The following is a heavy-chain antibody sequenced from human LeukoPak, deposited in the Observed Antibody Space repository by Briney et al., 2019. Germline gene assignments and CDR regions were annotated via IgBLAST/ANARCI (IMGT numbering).Heavy chain of an antibody. V-gene: IGHV4-39*02. CDR1: GGSISSSSYY. CDR2: IYYSGST. CDR3: ARDDPQTMVGSGSYLYYYYYMDV. J-gene: IGHJ6*03. Sequence: SETLSLTCTVSGGSISSSSYYWGWIRQPPGKGLEWIGSIYYSGSTYYNPSLKSRVTISVDTSKNQFSLKLSSVTAADTAVYYCARDDPQTMVGSGSYLYYYYYMDVWGKGTTVTISS. D-gene: IGHD3-10*01.